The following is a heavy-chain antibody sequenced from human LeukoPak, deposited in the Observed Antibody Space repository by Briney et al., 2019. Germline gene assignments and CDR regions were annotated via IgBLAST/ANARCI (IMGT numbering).Heavy chain of an antibody. Sequence: GASVKVSCRASGYTFTSYYMHWVRQAPGQGLEWMGIINPNGGGTNYAQKSQGRVTMTTDTSTSTAYMELRSLRSDDTAVYYCARGWSGAGYWGQGTLVTVSS. D-gene: IGHD6-13*01. V-gene: IGHV1-46*01. CDR2: INPNGGGT. CDR3: ARGWSGAGY. CDR1: GYTFTSYY. J-gene: IGHJ4*02.